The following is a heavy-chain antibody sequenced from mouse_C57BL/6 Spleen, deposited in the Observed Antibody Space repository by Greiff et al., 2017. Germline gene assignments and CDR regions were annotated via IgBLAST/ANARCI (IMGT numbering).Heavy chain of an antibody. CDR3: AREDYGSSFFYWYFDG. Sequence: VQLQQSGPELVKPGASVKISCKASGYAFSSSWMNWVKQRPGKGLEWIGRMYPGDGDTNSNGKFKGKATLTADKSSSTAYMQLSSLTSEDSAVYFCAREDYGSSFFYWYFDGWGTGTTVTVSS. CDR2: MYPGDGDT. V-gene: IGHV1-82*01. CDR1: GYAFSSSW. J-gene: IGHJ1*03. D-gene: IGHD1-1*01.